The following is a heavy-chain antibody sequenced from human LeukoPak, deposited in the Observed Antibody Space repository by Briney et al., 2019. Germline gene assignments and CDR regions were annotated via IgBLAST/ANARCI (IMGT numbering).Heavy chain of an antibody. CDR3: AREGSGYDFWSGYYLKGYYFDY. D-gene: IGHD3-3*01. CDR1: GGTFSSYA. J-gene: IGHJ4*02. V-gene: IGHV1-69*05. CDR2: IIPIFGTA. Sequence: SVKVSCKASGGTFSSYAISWVQQAPGQGLEWMGRIIPIFGTANYAQKFQGRVTITTDESTSTAYMELSSLRSEDTAVYYCAREGSGYDFWSGYYLKGYYFDYWGQGTLVTVSS.